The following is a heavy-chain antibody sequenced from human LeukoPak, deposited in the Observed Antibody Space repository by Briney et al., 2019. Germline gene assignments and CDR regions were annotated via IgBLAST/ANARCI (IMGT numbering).Heavy chain of an antibody. Sequence: GGSLRLSCAASGFTFRSYSMNWVRQAPGKGLEWVSSISSSRSYIYYADSVKGRFTISRDNAKNSLYLQMNSLRAEDTAVYYCARDFLRLRAFDIWGQGTMVTVSS. D-gene: IGHD2/OR15-2a*01. CDR2: ISSSRSYI. CDR1: GFTFRSYS. CDR3: ARDFLRLRAFDI. V-gene: IGHV3-21*01. J-gene: IGHJ3*02.